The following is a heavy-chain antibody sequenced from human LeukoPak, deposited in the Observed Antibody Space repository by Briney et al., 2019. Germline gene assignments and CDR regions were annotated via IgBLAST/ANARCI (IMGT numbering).Heavy chain of an antibody. CDR3: ARGSPLYYDSSGYSDAFDI. CDR2: MNPNSGNT. D-gene: IGHD3-22*01. Sequence: ASVKVSCKASGYTFTSYAMNWVRQATGQGLEWMGWMNPNSGNTGYAQKFQGRVTITRNISISTAYMELSSLRSEDTAVYYCARGSPLYYDSSGYSDAFDIWGQGTMVTVSS. V-gene: IGHV1-8*03. J-gene: IGHJ3*02. CDR1: GYTFTSYA.